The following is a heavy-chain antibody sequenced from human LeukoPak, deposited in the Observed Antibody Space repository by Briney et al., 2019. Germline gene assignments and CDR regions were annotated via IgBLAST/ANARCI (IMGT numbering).Heavy chain of an antibody. Sequence: GGSLRLSCAASGFTFDNHAMGWVRQAPGKGLEWVSSISGNGGYTYYADSVKGRFTISRDNSKNTLYLQMNSLRADDTALYYCAGGDRYDVFDYWGQGTLATVSS. V-gene: IGHV3-23*01. D-gene: IGHD5-12*01. CDR1: GFTFDNHA. CDR3: AGGDRYDVFDY. CDR2: ISGNGGYT. J-gene: IGHJ4*02.